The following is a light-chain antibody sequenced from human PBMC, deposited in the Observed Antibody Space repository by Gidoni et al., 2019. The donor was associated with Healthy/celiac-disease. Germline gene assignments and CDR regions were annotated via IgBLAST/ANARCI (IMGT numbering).Light chain of an antibody. Sequence: IQRTQSPSSLSASVRDRATLTRLPSQSIRSYLNCYQQKPEKAPMLLIYGASSVQIGVPSRFRGRGSGADFPLTISSLQTEDFASYYCQQSYSPPVTFGQGTKLEIK. CDR2: GAS. CDR1: QSIRSY. CDR3: QQSYSPPVT. J-gene: IGKJ2*01. V-gene: IGKV1-39*01.